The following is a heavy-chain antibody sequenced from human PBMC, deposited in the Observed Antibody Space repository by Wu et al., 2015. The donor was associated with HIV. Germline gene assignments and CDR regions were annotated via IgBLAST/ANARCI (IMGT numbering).Heavy chain of an antibody. V-gene: IGHV1-2*02. CDR1: RYTFTGYY. CDR2: INPNSGGT. D-gene: IGHD3-10*01. Sequence: QVQLVQSGAEVKKPGASVKVSCKASRYTFTGYYMYWVRQAPGQGLEWMGWINPNSGGTNYAQKFQGRVTMTRDTSISTAYMELSRLRSDDTAVYYCARGEGVRGVISKGYYFDYWGQGTLVTVSS. J-gene: IGHJ4*02. CDR3: ARGEGVRGVISKGYYFDY.